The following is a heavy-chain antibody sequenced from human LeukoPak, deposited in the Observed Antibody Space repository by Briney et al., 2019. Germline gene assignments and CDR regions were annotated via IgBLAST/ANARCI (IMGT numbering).Heavy chain of an antibody. J-gene: IGHJ4*02. Sequence: PSETLSLTCTVSGGSISSYYWSWIRQPPGKGLEWLGYIHYSGRTNYNPSLKSRVTISTDTSKNQLSLKLSSVTAADTPVYYCARHIAENYFDYWGQGTLVTVSS. V-gene: IGHV4-59*08. CDR1: GGSISSYY. CDR2: IHYSGRT. CDR3: ARHIAENYFDY.